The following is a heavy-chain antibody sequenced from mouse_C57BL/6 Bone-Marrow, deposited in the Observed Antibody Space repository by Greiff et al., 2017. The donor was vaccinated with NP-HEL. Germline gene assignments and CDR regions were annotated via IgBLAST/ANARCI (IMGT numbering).Heavy chain of an antibody. V-gene: IGHV1-20*01. CDR2: INPYNGDT. CDR3: ALLQGYYAMDY. Sequence: EVQLQQSGPELVKPGDSVKISCKASGYSFTGYFMNWVMQSHGKSLEWIGRINPYNGDTFYNQKFKGKATLTVDKSSSTAHMELRSLTSEDSAVYYCALLQGYYAMDYWGQGTSVTVSS. J-gene: IGHJ4*01. CDR1: GYSFTGYF. D-gene: IGHD1-1*01.